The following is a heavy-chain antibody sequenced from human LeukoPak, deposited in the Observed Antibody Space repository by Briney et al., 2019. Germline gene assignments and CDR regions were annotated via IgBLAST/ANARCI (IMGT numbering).Heavy chain of an antibody. CDR2: MHPNSGNT. D-gene: IGHD3-3*01. CDR1: GYTFTSYD. Sequence: ASVKVSCKASGYTFTSYDINWVRQATGQGLEWMGWMHPNSGNTGYAQNFQGRVTMTRNTSISTAYMELSSLRSEDTAVYYCAREGLESYYYYYMDVWGKGTTVTVSS. V-gene: IGHV1-8*01. J-gene: IGHJ6*03. CDR3: AREGLESYYYYYMDV.